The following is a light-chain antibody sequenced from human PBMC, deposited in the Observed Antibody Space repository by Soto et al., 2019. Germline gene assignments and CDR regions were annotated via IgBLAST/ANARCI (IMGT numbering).Light chain of an antibody. V-gene: IGKV1-39*01. J-gene: IGKJ2*01. CDR1: QTINSY. CDR2: TAS. Sequence: DIQMTQSPSSLSASVGDRVTITCRASQTINSYLNWYQQKPGKAPKILIYTASSLQSGVPSRFSGSGSGTDFTLSISNLQPEDFATYFCQQSYSAPYTFGQGTKLEIK. CDR3: QQSYSAPYT.